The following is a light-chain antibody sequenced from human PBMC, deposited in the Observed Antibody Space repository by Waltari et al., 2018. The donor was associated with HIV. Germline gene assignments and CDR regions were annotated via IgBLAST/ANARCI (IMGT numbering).Light chain of an antibody. CDR2: NNN. CDR3: AAWDDSLNAHVL. V-gene: IGLV1-44*01. J-gene: IGLJ2*01. CDR1: NSNIGSHT. Sequence: QSVLTQPPSASGTPGQRVTISCSGRNSNIGSHTVNWYQQLPGTAPKLLIYNNNQRPSGGSDRVAGSKSGTSASLAISGLQSEDEADYYCAAWDDSLNAHVLFVGGTKLTVL.